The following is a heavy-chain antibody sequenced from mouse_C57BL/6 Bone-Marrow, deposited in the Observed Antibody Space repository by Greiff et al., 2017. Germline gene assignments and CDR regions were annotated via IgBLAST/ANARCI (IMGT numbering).Heavy chain of an antibody. CDR3: ARYPTGTFFDY. Sequence: EVQRVESGGGLVQPGGSLSLSCAASGFTFTDYYMSWVRQPPGKALEWLGFIRNKANGYTTEYSASVKGRFTISRDNSQSILYLQMNALRAEDSATYYCARYPTGTFFDYWGQGTTLTVSS. CDR1: GFTFTDYY. J-gene: IGHJ2*01. CDR2: IRNKANGYTT. D-gene: IGHD4-1*02. V-gene: IGHV7-3*01.